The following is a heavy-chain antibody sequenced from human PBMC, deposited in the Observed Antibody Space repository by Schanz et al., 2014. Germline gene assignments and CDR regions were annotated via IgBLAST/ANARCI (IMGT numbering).Heavy chain of an antibody. J-gene: IGHJ4*02. D-gene: IGHD3-22*01. CDR2: LWHDGSKK. CDR1: GFTFSSYD. V-gene: IGHV3-33*06. CDR3: AKDRSDTSGKDDY. Sequence: QGQLVESGGGVVQPGRSLRLSCEASGFTFSSYDVIWVRQAPGKGPEWVAILWHDGSKKYYADSVKGRFTISRDNSKNTLFLQMNSLRVEDSAIYYCAKDRSDTSGKDDYWGQGTLVTVSS.